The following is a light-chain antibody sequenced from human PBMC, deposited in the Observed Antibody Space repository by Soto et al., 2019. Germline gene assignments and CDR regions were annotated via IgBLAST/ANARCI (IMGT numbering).Light chain of an antibody. CDR2: EGT. J-gene: IGLJ1*01. CDR3: CPYASSSSYV. CDR1: TSDVGGYNL. V-gene: IGLV2-23*01. Sequence: QSVLTQPASVSGSPGQSITISCSGTTSDVGGYNLVSWYQQHTAKAPKLLIYEGTQRPSGVSSRFSGSKSGNTASLTISGLQAEDEADYYCCPYASSSSYVFGTGTKVTVL.